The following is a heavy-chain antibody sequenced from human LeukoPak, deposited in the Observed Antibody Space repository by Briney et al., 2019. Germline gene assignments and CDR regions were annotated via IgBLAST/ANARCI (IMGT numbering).Heavy chain of an antibody. V-gene: IGHV4-34*01. CDR1: GGSFSGYY. CDR2: INHSGST. CDR3: ARSIDCSSTSCYTSWFDP. J-gene: IGHJ5*02. Sequence: SETLSLTCAVYGGSFSGYYWSWIRQPPGKGLEWIGEINHSGSTNYNPSLKSRVTISVDTSNNQFSLKLSSVTAADTAVYYCARSIDCSSTSCYTSWFDPWGQGTLVTVSS. D-gene: IGHD2-2*02.